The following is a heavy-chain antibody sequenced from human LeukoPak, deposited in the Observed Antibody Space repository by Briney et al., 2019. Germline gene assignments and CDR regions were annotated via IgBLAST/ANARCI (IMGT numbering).Heavy chain of an antibody. CDR2: IYYSGST. Sequence: SETLSLTCTVSGGSISSSSYYWGWIRQPPGKGLEWIGSIYYSGSTYYNPSLKSRVTISVDTSKNQFSLKLSSVTAADTAVYYCARYPGYFDYWGQGTLVTVSS. J-gene: IGHJ4*02. V-gene: IGHV4-39*01. CDR3: ARYPGYFDY. CDR1: GGSISSSSYY. D-gene: IGHD3-10*01.